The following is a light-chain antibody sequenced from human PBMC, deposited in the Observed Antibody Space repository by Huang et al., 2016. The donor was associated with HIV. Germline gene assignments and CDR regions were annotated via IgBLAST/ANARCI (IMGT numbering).Light chain of an antibody. CDR3: QQYNKWPPYT. Sequence: VMMQSPATLSVSPGERATLSCRASESILRNLAWYQQRPGQPPRLLIYGASVRLPGIPDRCRGSGSGTEFSLTISSLQSEDFAVYYCQQYNKWPPYTYGQGTKLEIK. CDR2: GAS. J-gene: IGKJ2*01. CDR1: ESILRN. V-gene: IGKV3-15*01.